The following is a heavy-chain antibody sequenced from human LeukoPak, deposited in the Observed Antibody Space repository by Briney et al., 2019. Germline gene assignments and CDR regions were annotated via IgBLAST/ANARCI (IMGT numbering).Heavy chain of an antibody. V-gene: IGHV3-23*01. J-gene: IGHJ4*02. CDR3: AKHSGYRYGPTPVHY. D-gene: IGHD5-18*01. Sequence: GGSLRLSCAASGVTFSINAMSWGRRAPGERVEGVLAISGSVGSSYYADTLHGRFTIPRHNSQKTLYLQMNSLKAEDTAVYYCAKHSGYRYGPTPVHYWGQGTLVTVSS. CDR2: ISGSVGSS. CDR1: GVTFSINA.